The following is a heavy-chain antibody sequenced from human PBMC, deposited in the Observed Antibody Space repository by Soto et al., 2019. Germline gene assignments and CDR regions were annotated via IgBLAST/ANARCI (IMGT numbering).Heavy chain of an antibody. D-gene: IGHD2-15*01. CDR2: IYYSGST. Sequence: SETLSLTCTVSGGSISSGCCYWIWNSQPPGKGLEWIGYIYYSGSTYYNPSLKSRVTISVDTSKNQFSLKLRSVTAADTAVYYCARGWKDVVVVAATSYYHYGMDVWGQGTTVTLPS. J-gene: IGHJ6*02. CDR1: GGSISSGCCY. CDR3: ARGWKDVVVVAATSYYHYGMDV. V-gene: IGHV4-30-4*01.